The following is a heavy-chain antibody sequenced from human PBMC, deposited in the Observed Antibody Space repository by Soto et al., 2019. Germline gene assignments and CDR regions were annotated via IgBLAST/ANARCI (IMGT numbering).Heavy chain of an antibody. V-gene: IGHV3-23*01. J-gene: IGHJ4*02. CDR3: AKRPLRDTTFDY. CDR2: ISASGGST. D-gene: IGHD1-26*01. Sequence: GGSLRLSCAASGFTFSNYAMNWVRQAPGKGLEWVSGISASGGSTNYADSVKGRFTISRDNSKNTLYLQMNSLRAEDTAVYYCAKRPLRDTTFDYWGRGTLVTVSS. CDR1: GFTFSNYA.